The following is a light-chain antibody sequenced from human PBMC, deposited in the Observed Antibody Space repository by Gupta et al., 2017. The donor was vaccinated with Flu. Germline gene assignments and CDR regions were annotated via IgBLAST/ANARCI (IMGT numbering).Light chain of an antibody. V-gene: IGLV2-23*01. Sequence: QSALTQPASLSGSPGQSITISCIGTTSDVGNHKFVSWYQQHPGKVPKLIIYEGTKRPSGVSSRFSGSKSDTAASLAISGLQAEDEAHYYCCSYAGDNTWVFGGGTNLTVI. CDR2: EGT. CDR1: TSDVGNHKF. J-gene: IGLJ3*02. CDR3: CSYAGDNTWV.